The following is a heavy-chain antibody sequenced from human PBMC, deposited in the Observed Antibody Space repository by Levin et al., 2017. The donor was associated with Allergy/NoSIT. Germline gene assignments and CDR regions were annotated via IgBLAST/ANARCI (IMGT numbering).Heavy chain of an antibody. J-gene: IGHJ4*02. D-gene: IGHD5-12*01. CDR2: ISSGSYTI. Sequence: GGSLRLSCVASGLPFMSYSMNWVRQAPGKGLEWISYISSGSYTIYYADSVRGRFTISRDNAKSSLYLQMNSLRAEDTAVYYCARDGGYSGYVFGKWGQGTLVTVSS. CDR3: ARDGGYSGYVFGK. CDR1: GLPFMSYS. V-gene: IGHV3-48*01.